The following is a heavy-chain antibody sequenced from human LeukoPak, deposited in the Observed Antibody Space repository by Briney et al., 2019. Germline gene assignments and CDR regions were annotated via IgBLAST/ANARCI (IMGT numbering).Heavy chain of an antibody. J-gene: IGHJ5*01. Sequence: PGGSLRLSCAASGFTFSSYWMHWVRHTPGKGLMWVARIKSDGSTIYADSVQGRFTISRDNAENTVYLQMNSLRVDDTAIYYCTRAITYFYGSVTYDWFDSWGQGTRVTVSS. D-gene: IGHD3-10*01. CDR3: TRAITYFYGSVTYDWFDS. CDR1: GFTFSSYW. CDR2: IKSDGST. V-gene: IGHV3-74*01.